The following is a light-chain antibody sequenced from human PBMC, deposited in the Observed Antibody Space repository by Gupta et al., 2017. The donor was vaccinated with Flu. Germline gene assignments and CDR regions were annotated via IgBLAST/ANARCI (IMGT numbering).Light chain of an antibody. J-gene: IGKJ5*01. CDR2: GAS. CDR3: QQYNNWPPIT. V-gene: IGKV3-15*01. CDR1: QSVSSN. Sequence: EIVMTQSLATLSVSPGERATLSCRASQSVSSNLAWYQQRPGQAPRLLIYGASTRATGIPARFNGRGSGTEFTLTISSLQSEDFAVYYCQQYNNWPPITFGQGTRLEIK.